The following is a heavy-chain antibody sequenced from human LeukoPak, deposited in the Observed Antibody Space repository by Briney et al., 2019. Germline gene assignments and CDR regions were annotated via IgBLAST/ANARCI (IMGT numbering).Heavy chain of an antibody. J-gene: IGHJ6*02. D-gene: IGHD1-26*01. V-gene: IGHV4-59*01. Sequence: PSETLSLTCTVSGVSISSYYWSWIRQPPGKGLEWLGYIYYSGSTNYNPSLKSRVTISVDTSKNQFSLKLSSVTAADTAVYYCARDSGGSSAWYYYYGMDVWGQGTTVTVSS. CDR1: GVSISSYY. CDR3: ARDSGGSSAWYYYYGMDV. CDR2: IYYSGST.